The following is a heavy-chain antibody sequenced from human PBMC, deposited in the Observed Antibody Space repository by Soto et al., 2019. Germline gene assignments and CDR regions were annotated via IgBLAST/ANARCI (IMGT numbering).Heavy chain of an antibody. CDR1: GGSITSNFFY. V-gene: IGHV4-39*02. Sequence: SETLSLTCTVSGGSITSNFFYWGWIRRPPGKGLEWIGSIYRDGSTYYSPSLKSRVTISLDTSNNRFSLKLSSVTAADTAVYFCGKVLKGATEHTDFDSWGQGTQVT. J-gene: IGHJ4*02. CDR3: GKVLKGATEHTDFDS. CDR2: IYRDGST. D-gene: IGHD2-15*01.